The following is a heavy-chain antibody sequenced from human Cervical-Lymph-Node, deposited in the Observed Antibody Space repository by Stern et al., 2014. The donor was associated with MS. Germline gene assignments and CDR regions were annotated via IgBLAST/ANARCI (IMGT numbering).Heavy chain of an antibody. CDR1: GFSLSNYA. D-gene: IGHD2-21*01. J-gene: IGHJ4*02. V-gene: IGHV3-48*02. CDR3: ARSLSLQGI. Sequence: EVQLVESGGGLVQPGGSLRLSCVASGFSLSNYAMNWVRQAPGKGLEWVSSISSSSSIIYYGDSVKGRFTISRDKAKNSLYLQMDSLRDEDTAVYYCARSLSLQGIWGQGTLVTVSS. CDR2: ISSSSSII.